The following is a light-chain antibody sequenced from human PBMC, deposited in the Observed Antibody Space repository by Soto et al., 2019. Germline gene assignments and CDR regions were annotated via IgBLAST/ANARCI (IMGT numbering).Light chain of an antibody. Sequence: DIQMTQSPSSLSASVGDEGTIACRASRNIYSYLNWYQQKPGKAPKLLMYSASTLQSGVPSRFSGSGSGTDFTLSISSLQPEDSGTYYCQQSYSSPWTFGQGTKVEIK. CDR3: QQSYSSPWT. CDR1: RNIYSY. V-gene: IGKV1-39*01. J-gene: IGKJ1*01. CDR2: SAS.